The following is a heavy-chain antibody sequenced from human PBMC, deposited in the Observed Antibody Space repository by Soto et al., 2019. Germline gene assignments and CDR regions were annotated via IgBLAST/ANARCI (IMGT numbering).Heavy chain of an antibody. CDR3: ARDFGAVKRYFDY. Sequence: EVQLVESGGGLVQPGGPLRPSCAVSGFVFKSYWRSWFAKAPGKGLEWVANIREDGSEKNYVDSVKGRFTISRDNAKNSLFLQMNSLRAEDTGVYYCARDFGAVKRYFDYWGQGTLVTVS. CDR1: GFVFKSYW. J-gene: IGHJ4*02. CDR2: IREDGSEK. D-gene: IGHD3-10*01. V-gene: IGHV3-7*01.